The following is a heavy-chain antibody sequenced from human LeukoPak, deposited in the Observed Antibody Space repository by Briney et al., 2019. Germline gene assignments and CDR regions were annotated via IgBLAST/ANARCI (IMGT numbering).Heavy chain of an antibody. V-gene: IGHV3-74*01. D-gene: IGHD4-17*01. Sequence: GGSLGLSCAASGFTLGNYWMHWVRHAPGKGLVWVSRIQSDGSTTTYADSVKGRFTISRDNAKNTLYLQMNSLRAEDTAVYYCAREAAVPNTVFDYWGQGSLVTVSS. J-gene: IGHJ4*02. CDR1: GFTLGNYW. CDR2: IQSDGSTT. CDR3: AREAAVPNTVFDY.